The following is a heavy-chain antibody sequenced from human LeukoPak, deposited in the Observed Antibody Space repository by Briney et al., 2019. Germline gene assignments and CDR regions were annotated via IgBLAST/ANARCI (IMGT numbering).Heavy chain of an antibody. CDR1: GGSISSYF. CDR2: IYTSENT. Sequence: KASETLSLTCTVSGGSISSYFWSWIRQPAGKGLEWIGRIYTSENTNYNPTLQSRVTKSIDTSKNQFSLNVTSVTAADTAVYYCAREAGSERYFDSWGQGTLVTVSS. CDR3: AREAGSERYFDS. V-gene: IGHV4-4*07. J-gene: IGHJ4*02.